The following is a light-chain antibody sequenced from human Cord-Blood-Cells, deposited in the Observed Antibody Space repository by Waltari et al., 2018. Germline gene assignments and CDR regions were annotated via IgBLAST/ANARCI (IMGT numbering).Light chain of an antibody. CDR1: SSDVGGYNY. J-gene: IGLJ2*01. CDR2: DVS. V-gene: IGLV2-14*01. CDR3: SSYTSSSR. Sequence: QSALTQPASVSGSPGQSITFSCTGTSSDVGGYNYVSWYQQHPGKAPKLMIYDVSNRPSGVSNRFSGSKSGNTASLTISGLQAEDEADYYCSSYTSSSRFGGGTKLTVL.